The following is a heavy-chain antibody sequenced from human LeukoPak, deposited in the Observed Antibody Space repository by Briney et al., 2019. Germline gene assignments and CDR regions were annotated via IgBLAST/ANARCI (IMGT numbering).Heavy chain of an antibody. CDR3: ASTPGIAAAGNAFDI. CDR1: GGLISSGSYY. CDR2: IYSSGST. D-gene: IGHD6-13*01. J-gene: IGHJ3*02. Sequence: PSETLSLTCTVSGGLISSGSYYWSWIRQPAGKGLEWIGRIYSSGSTNYNPALRSRLTISVYTSKNQFSLKLSSVTAADTAVYYCASTPGIAAAGNAFDIWGQGTMVTVSS. V-gene: IGHV4-61*02.